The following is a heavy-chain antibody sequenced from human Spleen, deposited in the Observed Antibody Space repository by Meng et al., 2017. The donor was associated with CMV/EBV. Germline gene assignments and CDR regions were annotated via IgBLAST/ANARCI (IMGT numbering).Heavy chain of an antibody. D-gene: IGHD1-1*01. V-gene: IGHV3-30*04. J-gene: IGHJ5*02. CDR1: GFTFRNYA. Sequence: SCSASGFTFRNYAMHWVRQAPDTGLEWVAVISYDGSNKYYADSVKGRFTISRDNSKNTLYLQMNSLRAEDTAVYYCAREYLEPGWFDPWGQGTLVTVSS. CDR2: ISYDGSNK. CDR3: AREYLEPGWFDP.